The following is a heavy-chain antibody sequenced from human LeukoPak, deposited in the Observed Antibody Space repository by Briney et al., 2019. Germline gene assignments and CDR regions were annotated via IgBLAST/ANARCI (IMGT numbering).Heavy chain of an antibody. Sequence: GGSLRLSCAASGFFFSNSGMHWVRQAPGKRLEWVAILPYDGNNEYYTDSVKGRFTASRDNSENTLYLQMNSLRSEDTAVYYCAKDGLYCTGGSCYNLLNSWGQGTLVIVSS. V-gene: IGHV3-30*18. CDR2: LPYDGNNE. CDR3: AKDGLYCTGGSCYNLLNS. J-gene: IGHJ4*02. CDR1: GFFFSNSG. D-gene: IGHD2-15*01.